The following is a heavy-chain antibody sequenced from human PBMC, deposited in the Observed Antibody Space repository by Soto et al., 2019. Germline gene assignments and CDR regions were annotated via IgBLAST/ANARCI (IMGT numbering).Heavy chain of an antibody. Sequence: QVQLQESGPGLVKPSGTLSLTCAVSSASINDNNWWSWVRQPPGKGLEWVGEVYHSGITNYNPSLGSRVTVSVDKSKNHFSLNLTSVTAADTAVYYCARGAAVGSNTIFDYWGQGALVTVSS. CDR2: VYHSGIT. D-gene: IGHD3-3*01. V-gene: IGHV4-4*02. CDR1: SASINDNNW. CDR3: ARGAAVGSNTIFDY. J-gene: IGHJ4*02.